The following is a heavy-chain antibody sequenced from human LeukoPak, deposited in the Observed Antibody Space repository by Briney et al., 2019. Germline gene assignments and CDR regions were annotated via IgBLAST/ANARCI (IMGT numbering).Heavy chain of an antibody. CDR3: ASAWTTVVTPDY. CDR1: GFTFSSYD. V-gene: IGHV3-13*01. D-gene: IGHD4-23*01. J-gene: IGHJ4*02. Sequence: GGSLRLSCAASGFTFSSYDMHWVRQATGKGLEWVSAIGTAGDTYYPGSVKGRFTISRDNSKNTLYLQMNSLRAEDTAVYYCASAWTTVVTPDYWGQGTLVTVSS. CDR2: IGTAGDT.